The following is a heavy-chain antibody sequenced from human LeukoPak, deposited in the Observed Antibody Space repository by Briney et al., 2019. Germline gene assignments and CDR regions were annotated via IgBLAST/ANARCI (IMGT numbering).Heavy chain of an antibody. V-gene: IGHV3-7*03. CDR3: AKGYYDYVWGSYYFDY. CDR2: IKQDGSAK. J-gene: IGHJ4*02. D-gene: IGHD3-16*01. Sequence: PGGSLRLSCAASGFTFSSYWMSWVRQAPGKGLEWVANIKQDGSAKFYLDSVRGRFTISRDNAKNSLYLQIDSLRAEDTAVYYCAKGYYDYVWGSYYFDYWGQGTLVTVSS. CDR1: GFTFSSYW.